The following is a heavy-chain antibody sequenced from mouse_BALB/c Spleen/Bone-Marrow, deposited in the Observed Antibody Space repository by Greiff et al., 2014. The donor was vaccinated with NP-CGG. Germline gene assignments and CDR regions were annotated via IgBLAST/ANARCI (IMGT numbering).Heavy chain of an antibody. V-gene: IGHV1-31*01. Sequence: VQLKESGPELVKPGASMKISCKASGYSFAGYTMNWVKQSHGKNLEWIGLINPYNGGSSYNQKFKGKATLTVDKSSSTAYMELLSLTSEDSAVYYCAREGYGSSYGFAYWGQGTLVTVPA. CDR2: INPYNGGS. J-gene: IGHJ3*01. D-gene: IGHD1-1*01. CDR1: GYSFAGYT. CDR3: AREGYGSSYGFAY.